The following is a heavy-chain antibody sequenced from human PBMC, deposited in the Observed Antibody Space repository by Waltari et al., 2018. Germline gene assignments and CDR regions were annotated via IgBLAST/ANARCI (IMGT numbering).Heavy chain of an antibody. V-gene: IGHV1-8*01. CDR1: GYAFNTYD. Sequence: QEQLVQSGAEVREPEASVKVSCMASGYAFNTYDINWVRQAPGRRLEWMGWMNPNSENRGYAQQFQGRLIMTSNSAIGTAYMELTSLTSDDTAVYYCARDASYPHWFYDLWGRGTLVTVSS. CDR3: ARDASYPHWFYDL. J-gene: IGHJ2*01. CDR2: MNPNSENR.